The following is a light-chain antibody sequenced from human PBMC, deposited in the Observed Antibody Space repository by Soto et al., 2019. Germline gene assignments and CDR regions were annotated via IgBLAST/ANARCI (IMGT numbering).Light chain of an antibody. V-gene: IGLV2-14*01. Sequence: QSALTQPASVSGSPGQSITISCTGTSSDVGGYNYVSWYQQHPGKAPKLMIYDVSNRPSGVSNRFSGSKSGNTASLNISGHQAEDEADYYCSSYTSSSTPVVFCGGTKLTVL. CDR3: SSYTSSSTPVV. CDR2: DVS. CDR1: SSDVGGYNY. J-gene: IGLJ2*01.